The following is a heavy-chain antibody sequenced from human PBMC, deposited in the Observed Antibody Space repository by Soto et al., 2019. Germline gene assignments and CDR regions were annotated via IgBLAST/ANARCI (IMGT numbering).Heavy chain of an antibody. CDR3: AQSRGAYTYGLIDY. D-gene: IGHD5-18*01. Sequence: EVQLLESGGGLVQPGGSLRLSCAASRFTFSSYGMSWVRQAPGKGLEWVSGISGSGGSTYHADSVKGRFTISRDNSKNTLYLQMNSLRAEDTAVYYCAQSRGAYTYGLIDYWGQGTLVTVSS. CDR1: RFTFSSYG. CDR2: ISGSGGST. J-gene: IGHJ4*02. V-gene: IGHV3-23*01.